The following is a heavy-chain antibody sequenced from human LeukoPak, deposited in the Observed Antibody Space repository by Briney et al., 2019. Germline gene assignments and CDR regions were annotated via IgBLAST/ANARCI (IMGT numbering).Heavy chain of an antibody. J-gene: IGHJ4*02. CDR2: IWYDGSNK. CDR3: ARDYPSYGDFDLGFDY. Sequence: PGGSLRLSCAASGFTFSSYGMHWVRQAPGKGLEWVAVIWYDGSNKYYADSVKGRFTISRDNSKNTLYLQMNSLRVEDTAVYYCARDYPSYGDFDLGFDYWGQGTLVTVSS. D-gene: IGHD4-17*01. CDR1: GFTFSSYG. V-gene: IGHV3-33*01.